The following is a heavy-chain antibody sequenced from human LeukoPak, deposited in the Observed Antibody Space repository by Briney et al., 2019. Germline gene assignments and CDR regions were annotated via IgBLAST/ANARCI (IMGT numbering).Heavy chain of an antibody. V-gene: IGHV4-34*01. J-gene: IGHJ4*02. Sequence: TSETLSLTCAVYGGSFSGYYWGWIRQPPGKGLEWIGEINHSGSTNYNPSLKSRVTISVDTSKNQFSLKLSSVTAADTAVYYCARVFIDSSGYTYYFDYWGQGTLVTVSS. CDR3: ARVFIDSSGYTYYFDY. CDR2: INHSGST. CDR1: GGSFSGYY. D-gene: IGHD3-22*01.